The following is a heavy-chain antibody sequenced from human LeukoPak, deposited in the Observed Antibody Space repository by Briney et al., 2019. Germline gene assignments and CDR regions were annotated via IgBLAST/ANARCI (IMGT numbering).Heavy chain of an antibody. Sequence: PSETLSLTCTVSGGSISSGGYYWSWIRQHPGKGLEWIGYIYYSGSTYYNPSLKSRVTISVDTSKNQFSLKLSSVTAADTAVYYCARGSRDSSSSFYTGYAFDIWGQGTMVTASS. CDR3: ARGSRDSSSSFYTGYAFDI. V-gene: IGHV4-31*03. D-gene: IGHD6-6*01. J-gene: IGHJ3*02. CDR2: IYYSGST. CDR1: GGSISSGGYY.